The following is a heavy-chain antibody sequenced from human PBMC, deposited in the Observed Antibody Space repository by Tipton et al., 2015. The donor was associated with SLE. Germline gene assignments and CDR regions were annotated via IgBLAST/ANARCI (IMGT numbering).Heavy chain of an antibody. D-gene: IGHD5-12*01. Sequence: SLRLSCAASGFIFSDYYMSWVRQAPGKGLEWVSYISSSGTTIYYEDSVKGRFTISRDNAKNSLYLQMNSLRAEDTAVYYCARDRSMVAYYGMDVWGQGTTVTVSS. CDR1: GFIFSDYY. CDR2: ISSSGTTI. V-gene: IGHV3-11*04. J-gene: IGHJ6*02. CDR3: ARDRSMVAYYGMDV.